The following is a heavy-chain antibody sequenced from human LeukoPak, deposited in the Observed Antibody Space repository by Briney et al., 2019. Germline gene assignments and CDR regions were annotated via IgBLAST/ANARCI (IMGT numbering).Heavy chain of an antibody. D-gene: IGHD3-3*01. CDR3: ARGESAYYPIDY. CDR2: IWFDGSNK. J-gene: IGHJ4*02. Sequence: GGSLRLSCAASGFTFSNYDMHWVRQAPGKGLEWVAVIWFDGSNKFYADSVKGRFTISRDNARNSLYLQMNSLRAEDTAVYYCARGESAYYPIDYWGQGTLVTVSS. CDR1: GFTFSNYD. V-gene: IGHV3-33*03.